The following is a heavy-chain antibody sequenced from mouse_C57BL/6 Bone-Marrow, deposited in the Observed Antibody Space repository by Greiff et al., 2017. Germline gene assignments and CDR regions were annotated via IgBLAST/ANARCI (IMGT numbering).Heavy chain of an antibody. CDR1: GFNIKDDY. Sequence: EVQLQQSGAELVRPGASVKLSRTASGFNIKDDYMHWVKQRPEQGLEWIGWIDPENGDTEYASKFQGKATITADTSSNTAYLQLSSLTSEDTAVYYCTTHGNGYWGQGTLVTVSA. D-gene: IGHD2-1*01. V-gene: IGHV14-4*01. CDR3: TTHGNGY. J-gene: IGHJ3*01. CDR2: IDPENGDT.